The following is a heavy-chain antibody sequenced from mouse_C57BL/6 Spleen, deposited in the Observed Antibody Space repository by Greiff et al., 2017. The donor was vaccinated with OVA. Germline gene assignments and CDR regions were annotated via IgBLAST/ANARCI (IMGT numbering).Heavy chain of an antibody. CDR2: IDPEDGET. J-gene: IGHJ1*03. D-gene: IGHD1-1*01. CDR3: ARSSGSSYDWYFDV. V-gene: IGHV14-2*01. Sequence: EVKLQESGAELVKPGASVKLSCTASGFNIKDYYMHWVKQRTEQGLEWIGRIDPEDGETKYAPKFPGKATITADTSSNTAYLQLSSLTSEDTAVYYCARSSGSSYDWYFDVWGTGTTVTVSS. CDR1: GFNIKDYY.